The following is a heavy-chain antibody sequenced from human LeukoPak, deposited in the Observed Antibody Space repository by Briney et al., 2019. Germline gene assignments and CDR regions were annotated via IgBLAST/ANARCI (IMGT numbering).Heavy chain of an antibody. Sequence: GGSLRLSCATSGFSFGAYWMTWVRQAPGKGLEWVANIDEYGSRRNYVDSVKGRFTISRDNAENSLYLQMNSLRAEDTAVYYCARDIVWGECGSISQPWGQGTLVTVSS. J-gene: IGHJ4*02. V-gene: IGHV3-7*01. CDR1: GFSFGAYW. CDR2: IDEYGSRR. CDR3: ARDIVWGECGSISQP. D-gene: IGHD3-16*01.